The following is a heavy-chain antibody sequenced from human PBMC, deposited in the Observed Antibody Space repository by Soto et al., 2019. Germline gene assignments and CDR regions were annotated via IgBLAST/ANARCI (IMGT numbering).Heavy chain of an antibody. V-gene: IGHV6-1*01. CDR1: GDSVSSNSAA. Sequence: SQTLSLTYAISGDSVSSNSAAWNWIRQSPSKGLEWLGRTYYSAKWYNDYAVSVKSRITINPDTSNNQFYLQLNSVTPEDTAVYYCARVRAYSSRWRAQYYYMDVWGKGTTVTVSS. D-gene: IGHD6-13*01. CDR3: ARVRAYSSRWRAQYYYMDV. CDR2: TYYSAKWYN. J-gene: IGHJ6*03.